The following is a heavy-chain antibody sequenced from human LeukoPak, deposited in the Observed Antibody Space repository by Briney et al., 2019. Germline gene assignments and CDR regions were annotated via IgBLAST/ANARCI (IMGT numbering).Heavy chain of an antibody. Sequence: PSETLSLTCAVFGGSLSDHDWSWIRQPPGKGLEWIGEINHRGATNYNPPLKSRVTLSLDTSKNQVSLKLNSLTAADTAVYYCARGTGDLSMIVMIVTAVEFYFDSWGPGTLVTVSS. CDR2: INHRGAT. D-gene: IGHD3-22*01. V-gene: IGHV4-34*01. J-gene: IGHJ4*02. CDR3: ARGTGDLSMIVMIVTAVEFYFDS. CDR1: GGSLSDHD.